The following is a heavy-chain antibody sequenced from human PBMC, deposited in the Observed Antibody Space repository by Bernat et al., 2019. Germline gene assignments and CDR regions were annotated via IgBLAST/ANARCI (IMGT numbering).Heavy chain of an antibody. D-gene: IGHD6-25*01. Sequence: EVQLVESGGGLVQPGGSLRLSCAGSGFTFSSYWMNWFRQAPGKGLEWVSSISSSSSYIYYADSVKGRFTISRDNAKNSLYLQMNSLRAEDTAVYYCAGRGVDWYFDLWGRGTLVTVSS. CDR3: AGRGVDWYFDL. V-gene: IGHV3-21*01. CDR1: GFTFSSYW. CDR2: ISSSSSYI. J-gene: IGHJ2*01.